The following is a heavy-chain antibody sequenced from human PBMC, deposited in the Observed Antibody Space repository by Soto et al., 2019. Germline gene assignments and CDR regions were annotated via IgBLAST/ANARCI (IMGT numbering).Heavy chain of an antibody. V-gene: IGHV4-30-4*01. CDR2: IYYSGST. CDR3: ARVAMTTGEYFDY. Sequence: PSETLSLTCTVSGGSISSGDYYWSWTRQPPGKGLEWIGYIYYSGSTYYNPSLKSRVTISVDTSKNQFSLKLSSVTAADTAVYYCARVAMTTGEYFDYWGQGTLVTVSS. CDR1: GGSISSGDYY. D-gene: IGHD4-17*01. J-gene: IGHJ4*02.